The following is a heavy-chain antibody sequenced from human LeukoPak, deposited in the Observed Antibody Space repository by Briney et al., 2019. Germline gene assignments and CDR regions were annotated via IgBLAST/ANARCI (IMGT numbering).Heavy chain of an antibody. Sequence: PSETLSLTCTVSGGSISSSSYYCGWIRQPPGKGLEWIGSIYYSGSTYYNPSLKSRVTISVDTSKNQFSLKLSSVTAADTAVYYCARQEISSNKFDYWGQGTLVTVSS. CDR1: GGSISSSSYY. CDR2: IYYSGST. D-gene: IGHD2-2*01. V-gene: IGHV4-39*01. J-gene: IGHJ4*02. CDR3: ARQEISSNKFDY.